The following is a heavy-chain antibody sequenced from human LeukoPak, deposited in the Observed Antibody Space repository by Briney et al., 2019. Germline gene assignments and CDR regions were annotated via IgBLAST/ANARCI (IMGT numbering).Heavy chain of an antibody. V-gene: IGHV5-51*01. CDR2: IYPGDSDT. CDR1: GYSFTSYC. J-gene: IGHJ4*02. D-gene: IGHD3-10*01. CDR3: ARQGLMVRGVIITGVDY. Sequence: GESLKISCKGSGYSFTSYCIGWVRQMPGKGLEWMGIIYPGDSDTRYSPSFQGQVTISADKSISTAYLQWSSLKASDAAMYYCARQGLMVRGVIITGVDYWGQGTLVTVSS.